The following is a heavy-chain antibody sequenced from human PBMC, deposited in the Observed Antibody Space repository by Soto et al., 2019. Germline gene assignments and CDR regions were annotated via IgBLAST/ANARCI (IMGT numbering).Heavy chain of an antibody. CDR3: ASGFHTIFGVVITAYYGMDV. CDR2: ISYDGSNK. D-gene: IGHD3-3*01. CDR1: GFTFSSYA. Sequence: GGSLRLSCAASGFTFSSYAMHWVRQAPGKGLEWVAVISYDGSNKYYADSVKGRFTISRDNSKNTLYLQMNSLRAEDTAVYYCASGFHTIFGVVITAYYGMDVWGQGTTVTVSS. J-gene: IGHJ6*02. V-gene: IGHV3-30-3*01.